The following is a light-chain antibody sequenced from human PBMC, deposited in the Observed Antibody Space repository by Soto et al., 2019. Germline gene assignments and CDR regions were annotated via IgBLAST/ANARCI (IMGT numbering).Light chain of an antibody. CDR3: HQYNNWRGT. V-gene: IGKV3-11*01. CDR2: DAS. CDR1: QSVSSY. Sequence: EIVLTQSPATLSLSPGERATLSCRASQSVSSYLAWYQQKPGQAPRLLIYDASNRATGIPARFSGSGSGTDFTLTISSLEPEDFAVYYCHQYNNWRGTFGQGTRVEIK. J-gene: IGKJ1*01.